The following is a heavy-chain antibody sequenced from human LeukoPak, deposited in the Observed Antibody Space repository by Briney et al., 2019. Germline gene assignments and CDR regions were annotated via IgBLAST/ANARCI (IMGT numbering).Heavy chain of an antibody. J-gene: IGHJ3*02. CDR2: ISGSGGNT. V-gene: IGHV3-23*01. CDR1: GFTFSSYA. CDR3: AKDYYDSNGYLGGGAFDI. Sequence: GGSLRLSCAASGFTFSSYAMSWVRQAPGKGLEWVSGISGSGGNTYYADSVKGRFTISRDNSKNTLYLQINSLRAEDTAVYYCAKDYYDSNGYLGGGAFDIWGQGTMVTVSS. D-gene: IGHD3-22*01.